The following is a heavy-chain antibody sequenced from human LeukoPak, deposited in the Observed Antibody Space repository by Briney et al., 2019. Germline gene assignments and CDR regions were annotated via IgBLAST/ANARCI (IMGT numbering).Heavy chain of an antibody. CDR2: INPSGGST. CDR3: ARGKDIVVVVGINWFDP. Sequence: ASVTVSCKASGYTFTSYYMHWVRQAPGQGLEWMGIINPSGGSTSYAQKFQGRVTMTRDTSTSTVYMELSSLRSEDTAVYYCARGKDIVVVVGINWFDPWGQGTLVTVSS. D-gene: IGHD2-15*01. CDR1: GYTFTSYY. V-gene: IGHV1-46*01. J-gene: IGHJ5*02.